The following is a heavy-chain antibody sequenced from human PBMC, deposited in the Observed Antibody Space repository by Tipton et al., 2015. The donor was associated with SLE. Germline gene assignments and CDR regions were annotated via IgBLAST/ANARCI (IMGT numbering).Heavy chain of an antibody. CDR1: GFTFSRYG. D-gene: IGHD3/OR15-3a*01. J-gene: IGHJ4*02. Sequence: QLVQSGGGVVQPGRSLRLSCAASGFTFSRYGMHWVRQAPGKGLEWVAVIWYDGNNKYYADSVKGRFTISRDNSRNTLYLQMNSLRAVDTAVYYCAKNMNLGVSPIDSWGQGTLVTVSS. CDR2: IWYDGNNK. CDR3: AKNMNLGVSPIDS. V-gene: IGHV3-33*06.